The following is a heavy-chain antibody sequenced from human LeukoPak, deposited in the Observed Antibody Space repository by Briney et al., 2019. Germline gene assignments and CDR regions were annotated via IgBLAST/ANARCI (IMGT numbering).Heavy chain of an antibody. V-gene: IGHV4-30-4*01. J-gene: IGHJ4*02. CDR2: IYYSGST. D-gene: IGHD2-21*01. CDR1: GGSISSGDYY. CDR3: ARGFLYYFDY. Sequence: SQTLSLICTVSGGSISSGDYYWSWIRQPPGKGLEWIGYIYYSGSTYYNPSLKSRVTISVDTSKNQFSLKLSSVTAAGTAVYYCARGFLYYFDYWGQGTLVTVSS.